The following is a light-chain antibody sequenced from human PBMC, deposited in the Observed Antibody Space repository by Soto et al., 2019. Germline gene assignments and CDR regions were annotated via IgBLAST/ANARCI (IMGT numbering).Light chain of an antibody. CDR1: QSVSSY. J-gene: IGKJ4*01. CDR2: DAS. CDR3: QQRSNWPLT. V-gene: IGKV3-11*01. Sequence: EIVLTQSPATLSLSPGERATLSCRASQSVSSYLGWYQQKPGQAPRLLIYDASNRATGIPARFSGSGSGTDSTLTTSSLEPEDFAVYYCQQRSNWPLTFGGGTKVDIK.